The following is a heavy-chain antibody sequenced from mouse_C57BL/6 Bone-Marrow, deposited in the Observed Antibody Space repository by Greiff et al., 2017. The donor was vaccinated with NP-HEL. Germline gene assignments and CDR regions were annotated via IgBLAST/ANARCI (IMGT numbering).Heavy chain of an antibody. CDR1: GFTFSSYA. Sequence: EVHLVESGEGLVKPGGSLKLSCAASGFTFSSYAMSWVRQTPEKRLEWVAYISSGGDYIYYADTVKGRFTISRDNARNTLYLQMSSLKSEDTAMYYCTRDRALDLLGYFDVWGTGTTVTVSS. V-gene: IGHV5-9-1*02. D-gene: IGHD3-3*01. CDR2: ISSGGDYI. J-gene: IGHJ1*03. CDR3: TRDRALDLLGYFDV.